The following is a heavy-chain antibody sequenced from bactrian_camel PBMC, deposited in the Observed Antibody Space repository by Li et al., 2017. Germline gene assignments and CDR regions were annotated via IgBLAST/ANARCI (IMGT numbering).Heavy chain of an antibody. Sequence: HVQLVESGGGLVQPGGSLRLSCAASGFTFSSYYMSWVRQAPGKGLEWVSSIHSDGYNTYYADSVKGRFTMSRDSAKSTLYLQMNSLKPDDSAMYYCAVRLSSVCYNRAETFEYWGQGTQVTVS. V-gene: IGHV3-2*01. J-gene: IGHJ4*01. CDR3: AVRLSSVCYNRAETFEY. D-gene: IGHD2*01. CDR2: IHSDGYNT. CDR1: GFTFSSYY.